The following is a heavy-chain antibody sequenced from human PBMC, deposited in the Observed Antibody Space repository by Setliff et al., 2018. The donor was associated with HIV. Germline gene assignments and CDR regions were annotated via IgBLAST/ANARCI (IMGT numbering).Heavy chain of an antibody. Sequence: PSETLSLTCTVSGGSISGYYWSWIRQPPGKGLEWIGYIYTSGSTYYNPSLKSRVTISVDTSKNQFSLKLSSVTAADTAVYYCARSVPRYCSGGSCYPPLSDYWGQGTLVTVSS. V-gene: IGHV4-4*08. D-gene: IGHD2-15*01. J-gene: IGHJ4*02. CDR1: GGSISGYY. CDR2: IYTSGST. CDR3: ARSVPRYCSGGSCYPPLSDY.